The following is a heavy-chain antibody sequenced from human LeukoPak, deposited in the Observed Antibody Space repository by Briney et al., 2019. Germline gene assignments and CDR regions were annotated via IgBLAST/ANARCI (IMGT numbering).Heavy chain of an antibody. CDR2: ISSSGSTI. CDR3: ARGGYYYDSSGYYSDY. CDR1: GFTFSSYE. D-gene: IGHD3-22*01. J-gene: IGHJ4*02. Sequence: PGGSLRLSCAASGFTFSSYEMNWVRQAPGKGLEWVSYISSSGSTIYYADSVKGRFTISRDNAKNSLYLQMNSLRAEDTAVYYCARGGYYYDSSGYYSDYWGQGTLVTVSS. V-gene: IGHV3-48*03.